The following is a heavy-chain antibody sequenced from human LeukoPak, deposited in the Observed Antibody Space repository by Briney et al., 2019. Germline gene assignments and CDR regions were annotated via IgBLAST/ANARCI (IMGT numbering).Heavy chain of an antibody. Sequence: APVKVSCKASGYTFTGYYMHWVRQAPGQGLEWMGWINPNSGGTNYAQKFQGWVTMTRDTSISTAYMELSRLRSDDTAVYYCARATYKVTFDYWGQGTLVTVSS. D-gene: IGHD2-21*02. J-gene: IGHJ4*02. V-gene: IGHV1-2*04. CDR3: ARATYKVTFDY. CDR1: GYTFTGYY. CDR2: INPNSGGT.